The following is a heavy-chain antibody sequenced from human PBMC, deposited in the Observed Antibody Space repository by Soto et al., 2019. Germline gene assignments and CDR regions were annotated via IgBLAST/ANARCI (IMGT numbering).Heavy chain of an antibody. CDR2: INWISDI. V-gene: IGHV3-9*02. Sequence: GGSLSLSFAVSGFTSVDIAMTWVRQAPGKGLEWVSGINWISDIGYADSVKGRFTISRDNTENSLYLQMNSLRAEDAALYYCAISQDRGGRTTFIYWGQGTQVTVSS. J-gene: IGHJ4*02. CDR3: AISQDRGGRTTFIY. CDR1: GFTSVDIA. D-gene: IGHD3-16*01.